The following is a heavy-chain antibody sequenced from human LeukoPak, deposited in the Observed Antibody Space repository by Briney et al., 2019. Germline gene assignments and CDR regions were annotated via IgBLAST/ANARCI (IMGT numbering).Heavy chain of an antibody. V-gene: IGHV3-23*01. D-gene: IGHD2-15*01. CDR3: AKSDGYCSGGSCYYYGMDV. CDR1: GFTFSSYA. CDR2: ISGSGGST. J-gene: IGHJ6*02. Sequence: GGSLRLSCAASGFTFSSYAMSWVRQAPGKGLEWVSAISGSGGSTYYADSVKGRFTISRDNSKNTLYLQMNSLRAEDTAVYYCAKSDGYCSGGSCYYYGMDVWGQGTTVTVSS.